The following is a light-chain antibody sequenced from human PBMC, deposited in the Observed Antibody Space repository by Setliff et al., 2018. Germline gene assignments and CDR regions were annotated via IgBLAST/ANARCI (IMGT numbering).Light chain of an antibody. CDR2: DVS. CDR1: SSDVGGYNY. V-gene: IGLV2-11*01. CDR3: CSYAGTYLVV. J-gene: IGLJ2*01. Sequence: QSVLAQPASVSGSPGQSVTISCTGTSSDVGGYNYVSWYQQYPGKAPKLMIYDVSKRPSGVPDRFSGSKSGNTASLTISGLQVEDEADYYCCSYAGTYLVVFGGGTKGTVL.